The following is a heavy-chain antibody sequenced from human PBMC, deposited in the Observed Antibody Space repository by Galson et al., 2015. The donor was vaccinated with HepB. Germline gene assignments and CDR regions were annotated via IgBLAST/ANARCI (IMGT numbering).Heavy chain of an antibody. Sequence: LRLSCAASGFTFSTYAMTWVRQAPGKGLEGVSGISGSGDKTSYAESVKGRFTISRDNSKNTLSLQMNSLRAEDTAIYYCAKAYYYGSGSDYLAFDSWGQGTLVTVSS. J-gene: IGHJ4*01. CDR3: AKAYYYGSGSDYLAFDS. V-gene: IGHV3-23*01. D-gene: IGHD3-10*01. CDR2: ISGSGDKT. CDR1: GFTFSTYA.